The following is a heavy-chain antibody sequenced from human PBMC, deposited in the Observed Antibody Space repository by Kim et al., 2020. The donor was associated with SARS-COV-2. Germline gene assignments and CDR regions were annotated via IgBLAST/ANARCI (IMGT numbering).Heavy chain of an antibody. Sequence: SVKVSCKASGGTFSSYAISWVRQAPGQGLEWMGGIIPIFGTANYAQKFQGRVTITADESTSTAYMELSSLRSEDTAVYYCARSDKVWNYHPGYYYYGMDVWGQGTTVTVSS. J-gene: IGHJ6*02. CDR2: IIPIFGTA. V-gene: IGHV1-69*13. CDR1: GGTFSSYA. D-gene: IGHD1-7*01. CDR3: ARSDKVWNYHPGYYYYGMDV.